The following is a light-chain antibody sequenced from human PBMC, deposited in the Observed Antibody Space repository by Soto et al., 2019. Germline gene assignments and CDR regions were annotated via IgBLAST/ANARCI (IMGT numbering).Light chain of an antibody. CDR2: GAS. CDR3: QQSYRSPYT. V-gene: IGKV1-39*01. J-gene: IGKJ2*01. Sequence: IQMTQSPSSLSASVGDSVTVTCRASQSINIYLNWYQQKPGKAPTLLIYGASGLQSGVPSRFTGGGSRTDFTLTISSLQPEDFATYYCQQSYRSPYTFGQGTKLEIK. CDR1: QSINIY.